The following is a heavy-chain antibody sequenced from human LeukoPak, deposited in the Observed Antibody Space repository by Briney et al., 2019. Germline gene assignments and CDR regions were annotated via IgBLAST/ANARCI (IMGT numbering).Heavy chain of an antibody. D-gene: IGHD2-15*01. CDR3: ARDCSGGSCYSRYYYGMDV. V-gene: IGHV1-69*13. CDR2: IIPIFGTA. Sequence: GASVKVSCEASGGTFISYAISWERQAPGQGLEWMGGIIPIFGTANYAQKFQGRVTITADESTSTAYMELSSLRSEDTAVYYCARDCSGGSCYSRYYYGMDVWGQGTTVTVSS. CDR1: GGTFISYA. J-gene: IGHJ6*02.